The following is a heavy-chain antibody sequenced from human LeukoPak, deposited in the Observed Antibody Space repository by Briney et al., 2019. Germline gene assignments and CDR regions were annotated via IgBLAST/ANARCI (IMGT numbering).Heavy chain of an antibody. V-gene: IGHV1-69*13. CDR3: AGEYSSSSGTWFDP. Sequence: ASVKVSCKASGGTFSSYAISWVRQAPGQGLEWMGGIIPIFGTANYAQKFQGRVTITADESTSTAYMELSSLRSEDTAVYYCAGEYSSSSGTWFDPWGQGTLVTVSS. D-gene: IGHD6-6*01. CDR1: GGTFSSYA. J-gene: IGHJ5*02. CDR2: IIPIFGTA.